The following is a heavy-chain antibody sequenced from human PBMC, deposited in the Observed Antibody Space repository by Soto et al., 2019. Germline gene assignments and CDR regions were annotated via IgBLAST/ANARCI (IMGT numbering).Heavy chain of an antibody. J-gene: IGHJ4*02. CDR2: IGSDGRRA. D-gene: IGHD4-17*01. V-gene: IGHV3-33*01. CDR3: ARDDDYGDNGLDY. Sequence: QVQLVESGGGVVQPGGSLRLSCAASGLTFGRHGMHWVRQAPGKGLEWVAVIGSDGRRASYADSVQGRFTISRDNAQNTLYLQMNSLRADETAVYYCARDDDYGDNGLDYWGQGTLVTVSS. CDR1: GLTFGRHG.